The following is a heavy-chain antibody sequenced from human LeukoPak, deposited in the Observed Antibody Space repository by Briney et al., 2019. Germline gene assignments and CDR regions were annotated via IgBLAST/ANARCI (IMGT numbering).Heavy chain of an antibody. J-gene: IGHJ4*02. CDR2: IYYSGST. Sequence: SETLSLTCTVSGASVNSGSSYWSWIRQPPGKGPEWIVNIYYSGSTHYNPSLKSRVTMSLDTSKNEFSLKLSSLTAADTAMYFCARENRGQTYGSLLDYWGQETLVTVSS. CDR3: ARENRGQTYGSLLDY. CDR1: GASVNSGSSY. D-gene: IGHD4-17*01. V-gene: IGHV4-61*01.